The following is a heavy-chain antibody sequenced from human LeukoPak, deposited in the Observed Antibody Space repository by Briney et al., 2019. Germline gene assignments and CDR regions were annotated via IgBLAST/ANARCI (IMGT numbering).Heavy chain of an antibody. Sequence: PGGSLRLSCAASGFTFSSYAMSWVRQAPGKGLEWVSVISGSGGSTYYTDSVKGRFTISRDNSKNTLYLQMTSLRAEDTAVYYCARDVPLHCSSTSCYTGLDYWGQGTLVTVSS. D-gene: IGHD2-2*02. CDR2: ISGSGGST. CDR3: ARDVPLHCSSTSCYTGLDY. V-gene: IGHV3-23*01. J-gene: IGHJ4*02. CDR1: GFTFSSYA.